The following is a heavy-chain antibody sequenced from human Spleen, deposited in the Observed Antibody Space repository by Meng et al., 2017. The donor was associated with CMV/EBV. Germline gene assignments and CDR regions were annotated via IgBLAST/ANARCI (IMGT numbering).Heavy chain of an antibody. CDR2: IYPGDSDT. CDR1: GYIFTSYC. J-gene: IGHJ4*02. V-gene: IGHV5-51*01. D-gene: IGHD6-13*01. CDR3: ARQYSCHFDY. Sequence: GESLKISCKGSGYIFTSYCICWVRQMPGKGLEWMGIIYPGDSDTSYSQSFQGQVTISADKSISTAYLQWSSLKASDTAIYYCARQYSCHFDYWGQGTLVTVSS.